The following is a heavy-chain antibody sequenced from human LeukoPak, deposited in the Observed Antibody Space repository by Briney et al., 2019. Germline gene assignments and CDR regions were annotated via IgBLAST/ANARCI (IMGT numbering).Heavy chain of an antibody. D-gene: IGHD4-23*01. V-gene: IGHV1-46*01. J-gene: IGHJ3*02. CDR3: ARMGKNYGGNYDAFDI. CDR2: INPSGGST. Sequence: ASVKVSCKASGYTFTSYYMHWVRQAPGQGLEWMGIINPSGGSTSYAQKFQGRVTMTRDMSTSTVYMELSSLRSEDTAVYYCARMGKNYGGNYDAFDIWGQGTMVTVSS. CDR1: GYTFTSYY.